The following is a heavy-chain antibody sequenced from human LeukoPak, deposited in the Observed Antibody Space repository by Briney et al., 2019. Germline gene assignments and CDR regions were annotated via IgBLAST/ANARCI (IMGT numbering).Heavy chain of an antibody. CDR1: GFTFDDYA. V-gene: IGHV3-9*01. D-gene: IGHD3/OR15-3a*01. CDR2: ISWNSGSI. Sequence: GGSLRLSRAASGFTFDDYAMHWVRQAPGKGLEWVSGISWNSGSIGYADSVKGRFTISRDNAKNSLYLQMNSLRAEDTALYYCAKAYGTDYYYYYYGMDVWAKGPRSPSP. CDR3: AKAYGTDYYYYYYGMDV. J-gene: IGHJ6*02.